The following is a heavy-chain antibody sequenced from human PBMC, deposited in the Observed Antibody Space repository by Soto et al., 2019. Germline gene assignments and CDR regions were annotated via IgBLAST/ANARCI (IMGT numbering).Heavy chain of an antibody. CDR3: AREGLVGTPRYYDS. Sequence: QVELVESGGGVVQPGNSLRLSCAASGFTFSTYAMHWVRQAPGKGLEWVTVISKDGSLKFYTESVKGRFTITRDHSNNMLFLHMNSLRAEDTAVYYCAREGLVGTPRYYDSWGRGILVTVSS. V-gene: IGHV3-30-3*01. CDR1: GFTFSTYA. D-gene: IGHD1-26*01. CDR2: ISKDGSLK. J-gene: IGHJ4*02.